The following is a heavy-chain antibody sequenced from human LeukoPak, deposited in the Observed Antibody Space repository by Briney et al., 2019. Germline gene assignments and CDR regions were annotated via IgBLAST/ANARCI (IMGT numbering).Heavy chain of an antibody. Sequence: GSLRLSCVAPRFTFSSYSMTWVRRAPGTGLEWVSSISFGGGHIFYTDSVKGRFTIFRDDSKNSLYLEMNSLRAEDTAVYFCARIVLTPPYGMDVWGQGTTVTVSS. V-gene: IGHV3-21*01. D-gene: IGHD2/OR15-2a*01. J-gene: IGHJ6*02. CDR3: ARIVLTPPYGMDV. CDR1: RFTFSSYS. CDR2: ISFGGGHI.